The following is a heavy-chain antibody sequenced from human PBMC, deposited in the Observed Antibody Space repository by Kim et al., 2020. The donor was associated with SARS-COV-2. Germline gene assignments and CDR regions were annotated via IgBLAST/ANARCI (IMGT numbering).Heavy chain of an antibody. CDR2: GGT. V-gene: IGHV1-2*02. Sequence: GGTNYAQKFQGRVTMTRDTSISTAYMELSRLRSDDTAVYYCARGQQLSDYWGQGTLVTVSS. CDR3: ARGQQLSDY. D-gene: IGHD6-13*01. J-gene: IGHJ4*02.